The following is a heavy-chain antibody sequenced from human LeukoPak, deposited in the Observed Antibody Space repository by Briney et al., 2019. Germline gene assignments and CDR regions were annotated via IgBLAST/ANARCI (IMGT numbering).Heavy chain of an antibody. CDR2: INPNSGGT. Sequence: ASVKVSCKASGYTFTGYYMRWVRQDPGQGLEWMGWINPNSGGTNYAQKFQGRVTMTRDTSISTAYMELSRLRSDDTAVYYCARGITIEYSSSGGWFDPWGQGTLVTVSS. V-gene: IGHV1-2*02. D-gene: IGHD6-6*01. J-gene: IGHJ5*02. CDR1: GYTFTGYY. CDR3: ARGITIEYSSSGGWFDP.